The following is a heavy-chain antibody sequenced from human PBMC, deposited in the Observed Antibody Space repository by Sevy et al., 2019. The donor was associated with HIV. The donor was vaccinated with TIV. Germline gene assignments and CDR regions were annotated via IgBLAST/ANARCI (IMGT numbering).Heavy chain of an antibody. V-gene: IGHV3-48*02. CDR3: ARGPDCGGDCDVGFYYPLDV. D-gene: IGHD2-21*02. CDR1: GFTFSRYS. Sequence: GGSLRLSCTVSGFTFSRYSMNWVRQAPGKGLEWISYTSGNSGAIYYPDSVKGRFTVSRDNANNALFLQMSSLKDDDTAVYYCARGPDCGGDCDVGFYYPLDVWGQGTTVTVSS. CDR2: TSGNSGAI. J-gene: IGHJ6*02.